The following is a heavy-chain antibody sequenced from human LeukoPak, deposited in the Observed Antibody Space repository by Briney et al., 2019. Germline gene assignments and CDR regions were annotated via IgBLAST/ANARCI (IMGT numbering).Heavy chain of an antibody. D-gene: IGHD4-17*01. Sequence: SGTLSLTCAVSGGSISSSNWWSWVRQPPGKGLEWIGEIYHSGSTNYNPSLKSRVTISVDKSKNQFSLKLSSVTAADTAVYYCASYYGDYGDPWYNWFDPWGQGTLVTVSS. CDR1: GGSISSSNW. J-gene: IGHJ5*02. CDR3: ASYYGDYGDPWYNWFDP. CDR2: IYHSGST. V-gene: IGHV4-4*02.